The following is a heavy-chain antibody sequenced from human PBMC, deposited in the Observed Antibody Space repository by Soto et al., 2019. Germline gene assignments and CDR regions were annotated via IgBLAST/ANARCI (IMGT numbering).Heavy chain of an antibody. CDR3: ARGNDFWSGPYTYFDY. CDR1: GGSISSSSYY. Sequence: PSETLSLTCTVSGGSISSSSYYWGWIRQPPGKGLEWIGSIYYSGSTYYNPSLKSRVTISVDTSKNQLSLKLSSVTAADTAVYYCARGNDFWSGPYTYFDYWGQGTLVTVSS. J-gene: IGHJ4*02. D-gene: IGHD3-3*01. CDR2: IYYSGST. V-gene: IGHV4-39*01.